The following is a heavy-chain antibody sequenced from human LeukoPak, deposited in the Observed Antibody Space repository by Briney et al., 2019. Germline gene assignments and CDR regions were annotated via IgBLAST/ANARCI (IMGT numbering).Heavy chain of an antibody. D-gene: IGHD3-22*01. J-gene: IGHJ4*02. V-gene: IGHV1-69*04. Sequence: SVKVSCRASGGTFSSYAISWVRQAPGQGLEWMGRIIPILGIANYAQKFQGRVTITADKSTSTAYMELSSLRSEDTAVYYCAGEYYYDSSGYYRGVYWGQGTLVTVSS. CDR2: IIPILGIA. CDR1: GGTFSSYA. CDR3: AGEYYYDSSGYYRGVY.